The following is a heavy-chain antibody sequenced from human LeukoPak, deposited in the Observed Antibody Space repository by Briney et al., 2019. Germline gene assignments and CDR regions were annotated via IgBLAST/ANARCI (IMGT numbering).Heavy chain of an antibody. V-gene: IGHV3-30*02. CDR2: IRYDGSNK. J-gene: IGHJ5*02. CDR3: AKDLQFGATVSWFDP. D-gene: IGHD4-17*01. Sequence: GSLRLSCAASGFTFSSYGMHWVRQAPGKGLEWVAFIRYDGSNKYYADSVKGRFTISRDNSKNTLYLQMNSLRAEDTAVYYCAKDLQFGATVSWFDPWGQGTLVTVSS. CDR1: GFTFSSYG.